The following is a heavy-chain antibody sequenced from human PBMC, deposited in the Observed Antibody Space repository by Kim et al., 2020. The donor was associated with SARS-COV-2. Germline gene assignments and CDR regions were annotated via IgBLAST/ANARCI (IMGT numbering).Heavy chain of an antibody. J-gene: IGHJ4*02. V-gene: IGHV3-7*01. CDR2: IKPDGSEK. CDR1: GFTFSSYW. Sequence: GGSLRLSCTDSGFTFSSYWMSWVRQAPGKGLEWVAKIKPDGSEKYYVDFVKGRFTISRDNTNKSLYLQMNSLRAEDTAVYYCVRDWGSSGYDWDHWGQGTLVTVSS. D-gene: IGHD5-12*01. CDR3: VRDWGSSGYDWDH.